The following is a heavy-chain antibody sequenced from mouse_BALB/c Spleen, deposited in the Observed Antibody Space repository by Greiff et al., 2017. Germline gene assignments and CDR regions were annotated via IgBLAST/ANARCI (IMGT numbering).Heavy chain of an antibody. CDR1: GFTFTDYY. J-gene: IGHJ2*01. Sequence: EVMLVESGGGLVQPGGSLRLSCAPSGFTFTDYYMSWVRQPPGKALEWLGFIRNKANGYTTEYSATVKGRFTISRDNSQSILYLQMNTLRAEDSATYYCARAYYYYACFDYWGQGTTLTVSS. D-gene: IGHD1-1*01. CDR2: IRNKANGYTT. CDR3: ARAYYYYACFDY. V-gene: IGHV7-3*02.